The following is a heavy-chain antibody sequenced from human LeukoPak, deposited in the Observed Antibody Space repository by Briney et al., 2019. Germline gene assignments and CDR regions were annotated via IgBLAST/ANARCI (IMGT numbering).Heavy chain of an antibody. Sequence: ASVKVSCKASGYTFTGYYMHWLRQAPGQGLEWMGWINPNSGGTNYAQKFQGRVTMTRDTSISTAYMELSRLRSDDTAVYYCYGIAVAGTFDYWGQGTLVTVSS. J-gene: IGHJ4*02. CDR3: YGIAVAGTFDY. CDR2: INPNSGGT. D-gene: IGHD6-19*01. V-gene: IGHV1-2*02. CDR1: GYTFTGYY.